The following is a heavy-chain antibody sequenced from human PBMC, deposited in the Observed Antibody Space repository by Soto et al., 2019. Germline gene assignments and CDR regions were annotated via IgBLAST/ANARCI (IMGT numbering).Heavy chain of an antibody. CDR1: GYTFTSYG. CDR2: ISAYNGNT. V-gene: IGHV1-18*01. Sequence: ASVKVSCKASGYTFTSYGISWVRQAPGQGLEWMGWISAYNGNTNYAQKLQGRVTMTTDTSTSTAYMELRSLRSDDTAVYYCARDLWVKHTVTIVDGAFDIWGQGTMVTVSS. J-gene: IGHJ3*02. D-gene: IGHD4-4*01. CDR3: ARDLWVKHTVTIVDGAFDI.